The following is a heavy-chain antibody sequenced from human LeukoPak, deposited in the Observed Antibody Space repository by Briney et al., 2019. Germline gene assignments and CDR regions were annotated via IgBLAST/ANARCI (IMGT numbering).Heavy chain of an antibody. CDR1: GGSISSGGYY. V-gene: IGHV4-61*08. Sequence: SQTLSLTCTVSGGSISSGGYYWSWIRQPPGKGLEWIGYIYYSGSTNYNPSLKSRVTISVDTSKNQFSLKLSSVTAADTAVHYCARGTLYDFWSGVVPLGFDYWGQGTLVTVSS. CDR3: ARGTLYDFWSGVVPLGFDY. J-gene: IGHJ4*02. CDR2: IYYSGST. D-gene: IGHD3-3*01.